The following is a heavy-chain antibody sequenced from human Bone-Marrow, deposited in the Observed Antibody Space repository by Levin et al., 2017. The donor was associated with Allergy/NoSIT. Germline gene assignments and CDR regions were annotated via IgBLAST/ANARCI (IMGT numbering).Heavy chain of an antibody. CDR1: GFTFNDYA. J-gene: IGHJ4*02. V-gene: IGHV3-23*01. CDR2: ISGSGNSP. CDR3: AKHPSFWSGPSYFDY. D-gene: IGHD3-3*01. Sequence: PGGSLRLSCAASGFTFNDYAMTWVRQAPGKGLEWVSTISGSGNSPYFPDSVKGRFTISRDNSKNILYLLMNSLRAEDTAIYYCAKHPSFWSGPSYFDYWGQGTLVTVSS.